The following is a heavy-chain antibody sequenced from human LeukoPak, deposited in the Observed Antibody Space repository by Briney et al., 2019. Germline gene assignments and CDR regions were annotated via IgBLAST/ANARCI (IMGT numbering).Heavy chain of an antibody. D-gene: IGHD6-13*01. CDR3: ASGTRPYYYYGMDV. Sequence: SETLSLTCTVSGGSVSSGSNYWSWIRQPPGKRLEWIGYIYYSGSTNYNPSLNSRVTISLDTSKNQFSLNLSSVTAADTAVYYCASGTRPYYYYGMDVWGQGTTVTVSS. J-gene: IGHJ6*02. V-gene: IGHV4-61*01. CDR2: IYYSGST. CDR1: GGSVSSGSNY.